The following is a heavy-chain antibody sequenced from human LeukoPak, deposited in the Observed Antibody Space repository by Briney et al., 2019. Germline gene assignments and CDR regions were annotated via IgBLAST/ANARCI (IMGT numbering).Heavy chain of an antibody. Sequence: GGSLRLSCAASGFSFSDHYMDWVRRAPGKGLEWVSVIYSGGSTDYKDSVKDRFIISRDNSKNTLYLQMNSLRAEDTAVYYCAKEMAAMNAFDIWGQGTMVTVSS. CDR1: GFSFSDHY. CDR2: IYSGGST. CDR3: AKEMAAMNAFDI. J-gene: IGHJ3*02. D-gene: IGHD5-24*01. V-gene: IGHV3-66*01.